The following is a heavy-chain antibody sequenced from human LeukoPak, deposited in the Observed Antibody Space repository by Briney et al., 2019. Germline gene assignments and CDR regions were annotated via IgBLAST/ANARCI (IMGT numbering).Heavy chain of an antibody. Sequence: EPLSLTCAVDGGSSSGYYWSWIRQPPGKGLEWIGEINHSGSTNYNPSLKSRVTTPADTSKNQFSLKLSSVTAADTAAYYCARGRRGLSHDAFDIWGQGTMVTVSS. CDR3: ARGRRGLSHDAFDI. V-gene: IGHV4-34*01. D-gene: IGHD3-16*02. J-gene: IGHJ3*02. CDR1: GGSSSGYY. CDR2: INHSGST.